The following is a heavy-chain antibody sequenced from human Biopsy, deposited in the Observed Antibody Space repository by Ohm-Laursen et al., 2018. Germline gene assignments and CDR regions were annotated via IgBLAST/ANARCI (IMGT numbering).Heavy chain of an antibody. CDR2: IYITGET. Sequence: GTLSLTCTVSGGYISHYYWTWIRQPAGQGLEWIGRIYITGETDYNPSPKSRFTMSVDSSKKQFSQKLKSVPAADTAIYYFARAPPLIRGVVESWFDPWGQGILVTVSS. V-gene: IGHV4-4*07. D-gene: IGHD3-10*01. CDR3: ARAPPLIRGVVESWFDP. CDR1: GGYISHYY. J-gene: IGHJ5*02.